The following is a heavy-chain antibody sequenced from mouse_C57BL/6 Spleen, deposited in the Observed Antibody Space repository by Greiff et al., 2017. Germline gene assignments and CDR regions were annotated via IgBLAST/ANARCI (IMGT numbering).Heavy chain of an antibody. J-gene: IGHJ2*01. Sequence: QVQLQPSGPELVKPGASVKISCKASGYSFTSYYIHWVKQRPGQGLEWIGWIYPGSGNTKYNEKFKGKATLTADTSSRTAYMQLSSLTSEDSAVYYCARRGIYYFDYWGQGTTLAVSS. CDR3: ARRGIYYFDY. D-gene: IGHD1-1*02. CDR2: IYPGSGNT. V-gene: IGHV1-66*01. CDR1: GYSFTSYY.